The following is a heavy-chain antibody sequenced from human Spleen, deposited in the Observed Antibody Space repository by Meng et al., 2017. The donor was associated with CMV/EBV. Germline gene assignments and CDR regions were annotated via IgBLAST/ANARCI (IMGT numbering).Heavy chain of an antibody. Sequence: LSLTCAASEFTFSSYAMSWVRLAPGKGLEWVSGVSGGGGSTYYADSVKGRFTISRDNSKNTLYLQMNSLRAEDTAVYYCAKQGPGGRSGFIDYWGQGTLVTVSS. CDR3: AKQGPGGRSGFIDY. J-gene: IGHJ4*02. D-gene: IGHD2-8*02. V-gene: IGHV3-23*01. CDR1: EFTFSSYA. CDR2: VSGGGGST.